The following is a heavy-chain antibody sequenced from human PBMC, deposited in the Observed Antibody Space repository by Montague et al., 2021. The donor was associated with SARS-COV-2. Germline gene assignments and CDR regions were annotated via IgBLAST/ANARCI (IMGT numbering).Heavy chain of an antibody. Sequence: SRRISCAASGFTFSTYYMQWVRQAPGKGLEWVAIMSYDGSSRYHVDSVKGRFTISRDNSRNTLYLQMDSLRSEDTAVYYCARDNMGSIDYWGQGTLVTVSS. CDR2: MSYDGSSR. CDR3: ARDNMGSIDY. CDR1: GFTFSTYY. J-gene: IGHJ4*02. V-gene: IGHV3-30*04. D-gene: IGHD1-26*01.